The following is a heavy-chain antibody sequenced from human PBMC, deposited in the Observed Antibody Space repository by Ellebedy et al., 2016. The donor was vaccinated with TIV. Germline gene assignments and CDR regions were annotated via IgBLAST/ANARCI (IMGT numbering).Heavy chain of an antibody. D-gene: IGHD2-21*01. CDR3: ARGHMYCRGDNCRHPLSTAFDI. V-gene: IGHV4-34*01. CDR2: MHHSGIT. CDR1: HESIAPYS. Sequence: MPSETLSLTCSVFHESIAPYSWSWFRQTPGKGLEWLAEMHHSGITDYSPSLNRRVSISVDTSRNQFSLNLTSVTAADTGLYFCARGHMYCRGDNCRHPLSTAFDIWGQGTMVTVSS. J-gene: IGHJ3*02.